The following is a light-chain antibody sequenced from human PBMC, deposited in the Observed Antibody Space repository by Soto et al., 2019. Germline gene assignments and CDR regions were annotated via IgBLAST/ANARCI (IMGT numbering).Light chain of an antibody. V-gene: IGLV2-14*01. Sequence: QSVLTQPASVSGSPGQSITISCTGTSSDVDGYNYVSWYQYHPGKAPKLMIYDVNNRPSGVSNRFSGSKSGNTASLTISGLQAEGEADYYCSSFTISRNTVIFGGGTKLTVL. CDR2: DVN. CDR1: SSDVDGYNY. J-gene: IGLJ2*01. CDR3: SSFTISRNTVI.